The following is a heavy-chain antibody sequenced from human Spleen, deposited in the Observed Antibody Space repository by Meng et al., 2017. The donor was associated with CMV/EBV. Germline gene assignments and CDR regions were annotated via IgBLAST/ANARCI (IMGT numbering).Heavy chain of an antibody. D-gene: IGHD2-2*01. CDR2: TYYRSKWYN. V-gene: IGHV6-1*01. CDR1: GDRVSSNSAA. Sequence: GDRVSSNSAAWNWIRQSPSRGLEWLGRTYYRSKWYNDYAVSVKSRITINPDTSKNQFSLQLNSVTPEDTAVYYCARQEGYQLLEFDPWGQGTLVTVSS. CDR3: ARQEGYQLLEFDP. J-gene: IGHJ5*02.